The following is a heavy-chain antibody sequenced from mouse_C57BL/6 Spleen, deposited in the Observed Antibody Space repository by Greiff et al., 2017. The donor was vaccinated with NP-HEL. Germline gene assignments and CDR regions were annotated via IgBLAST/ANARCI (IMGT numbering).Heavy chain of an antibody. CDR2: IHPNSGST. CDR3: ARYTVSWYFDV. V-gene: IGHV1-64*01. CDR1: GYTFTSYW. Sequence: QVQLQQPGAELVKPGASVKLSCKASGYTFTSYWMHWVKQRPGQGLEWIGMIHPNSGSTNYNEKFKSKATLTVDKSSSTAYMQLSSLTSEDSAVYYCARYTVSWYFDVWGTGTTVTVSS. J-gene: IGHJ1*03. D-gene: IGHD1-1*01.